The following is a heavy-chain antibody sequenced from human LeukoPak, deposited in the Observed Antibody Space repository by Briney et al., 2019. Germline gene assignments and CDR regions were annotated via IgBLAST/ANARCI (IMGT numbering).Heavy chain of an antibody. CDR2: ISHYKHNT. V-gene: IGHV1-18*01. D-gene: IGHD3-22*01. J-gene: IGHJ1*01. CDR1: GYTFTSYG. CDR3: ERMPYDSSGYYKH. Sequence: ASVKVSCTASGYTFTSYGISWVRQAPGQGLEWMGWISHYKHNTNYGQKFQARVTMPTDSSTRTAYMELRSLRSDDTAVYYCERMPYDSSGYYKHWGQGTLVTVSS.